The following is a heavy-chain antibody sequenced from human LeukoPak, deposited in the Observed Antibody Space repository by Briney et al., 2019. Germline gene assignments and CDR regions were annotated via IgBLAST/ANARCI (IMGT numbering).Heavy chain of an antibody. CDR3: ARDFYYDSSGYYYGY. Sequence: GGSLRLSCAASGFTFSRYWMHWVRQAPGKGLVWVSRIGSDGTNRDYADSVKGRFTISRDNAKNSLYLQMNSLRAEDTAVYYCARDFYYDSSGYYYGYWGQGTLVTVSS. CDR2: IGSDGTNR. CDR1: GFTFSRYW. J-gene: IGHJ4*02. D-gene: IGHD3-22*01. V-gene: IGHV3-74*01.